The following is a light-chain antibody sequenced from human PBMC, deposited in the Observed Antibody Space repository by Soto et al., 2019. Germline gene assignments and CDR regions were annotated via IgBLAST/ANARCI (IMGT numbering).Light chain of an antibody. J-gene: IGKJ2*01. CDR2: GAF. CDR1: QPINTY. CDR3: QQSSSAPPYT. Sequence: DIQMTQSPSSLSASVGDRVTITCRASQPINTYLNWYQLTPGKAPRLLIYGAFTLQSGVPSRFSGSGSGTYFTLTISSLQPEDFGSYYCQQSSSAPPYTFGQRTKLEIK. V-gene: IGKV1-39*01.